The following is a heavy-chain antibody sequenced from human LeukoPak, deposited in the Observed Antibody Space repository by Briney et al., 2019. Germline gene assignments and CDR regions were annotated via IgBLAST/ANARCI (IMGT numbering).Heavy chain of an antibody. CDR2: IRPDGRMK. Sequence: LSFNTSGMPWVRQAPGWGLEWQTLIRPDGRMKFYSDSVKGRFTVSRDNSLSMLYLKITSLRSEDTAVYLCVKYDRVLHYWGQGTPVSVSS. J-gene: IGHJ4*02. CDR3: VKYDRVLHY. D-gene: IGHD1-1*01. CDR1: LSFNTSG. V-gene: IGHV3-30*02.